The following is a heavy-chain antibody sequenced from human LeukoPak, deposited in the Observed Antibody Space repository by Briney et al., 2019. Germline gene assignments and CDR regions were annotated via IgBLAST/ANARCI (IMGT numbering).Heavy chain of an antibody. V-gene: IGHV3-48*01. CDR1: GFTFSSYS. D-gene: IGHD3-10*01. Sequence: GGSLILSCVGSGFTFSSYSMSWVRQAPGKGLEWVSYISISTSSIDYSDSVKGRFTISRDNAKNSLYLQMNSLRSEDTAVYYCARGFKVRGLAGIYYMDVWGKGTTVTISS. CDR3: ARGFKVRGLAGIYYMDV. J-gene: IGHJ6*03. CDR2: ISISTSSI.